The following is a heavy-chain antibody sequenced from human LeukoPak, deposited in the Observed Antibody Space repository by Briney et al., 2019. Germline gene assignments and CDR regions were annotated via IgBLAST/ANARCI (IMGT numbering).Heavy chain of an antibody. V-gene: IGHV3-30*02. Sequence: RGSLRLSCVASGFTFGTYGMHWVRQAPGKGLEWVAFIRFDGSHKYHADSVRGRFTISRDNSKNTVYLQMNSLRVDDTAVYYCARDTSYFDYWGQGTLVTVSS. CDR1: GFTFGTYG. CDR2: IRFDGSHK. J-gene: IGHJ4*02. CDR3: ARDTSYFDY.